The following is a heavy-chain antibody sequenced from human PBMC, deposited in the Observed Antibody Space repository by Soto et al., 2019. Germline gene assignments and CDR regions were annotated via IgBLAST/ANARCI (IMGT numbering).Heavy chain of an antibody. V-gene: IGHV3-23*01. D-gene: IGHD1-7*01. CDR1: GLTFSNYA. CDR3: AKNQERELPRVIDF. CDR2: MSGSSSTT. J-gene: IGHJ4*02. Sequence: LRLSCATSGLTFSNYARSWVRQAPGGGLEWVSSMSGSSSTTYYADSVRGRFTISRDRSKNTLYLQMSSLRAEDTALYYCAKNQERELPRVIDFWGQGTLVTVSS.